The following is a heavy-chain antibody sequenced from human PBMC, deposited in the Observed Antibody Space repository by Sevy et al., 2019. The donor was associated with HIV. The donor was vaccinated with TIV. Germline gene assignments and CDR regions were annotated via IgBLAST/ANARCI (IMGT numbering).Heavy chain of an antibody. CDR2: IYHSGST. CDR3: ARDDSALYSYGLDL. V-gene: IGHV4-4*02. D-gene: IGHD2-21*01. CDR1: GGSISSSNW. Sequence: SETLSLTYVVSGGSISSSNWWSWVRQPPGKGLEWIGEIYHSGSTNYNPSLESRVSISIDKSKNHFSLKVNSVTAAETAVYYCARDDSALYSYGLDLWGQGTTVTVSS. J-gene: IGHJ6*02.